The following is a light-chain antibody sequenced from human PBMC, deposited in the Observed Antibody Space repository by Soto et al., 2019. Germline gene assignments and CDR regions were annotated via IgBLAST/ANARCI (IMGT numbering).Light chain of an antibody. J-gene: IGKJ1*01. CDR1: QNINKY. CDR2: GAS. V-gene: IGKV1-39*01. Sequence: DIQRTQSPSSLSASVGDRVTITCRASQNINKYLSWYQQRPGKAPKLLIYGASILQGGVPSRFSGSGSGTDVTLTISRLKEEDFASYDCQQRFTSTWTFGQGTKVDIK. CDR3: QQRFTSTWT.